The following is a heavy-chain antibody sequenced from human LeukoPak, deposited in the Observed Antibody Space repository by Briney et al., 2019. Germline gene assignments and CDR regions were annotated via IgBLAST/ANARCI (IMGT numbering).Heavy chain of an antibody. CDR1: GGSISSSSYY. Sequence: SETLSLTCTVSGGSISSSSYYWVWIRQPPGKGLEWIGSMYYGGGTYYNPSLESRVTISIDTSKNQFSLKLSSVTAADTAVYYCARLGWQWLVYAFDIWGQGTMVTVSS. CDR3: ARLGWQWLVYAFDI. CDR2: MYYGGGT. V-gene: IGHV4-39*01. D-gene: IGHD6-19*01. J-gene: IGHJ3*02.